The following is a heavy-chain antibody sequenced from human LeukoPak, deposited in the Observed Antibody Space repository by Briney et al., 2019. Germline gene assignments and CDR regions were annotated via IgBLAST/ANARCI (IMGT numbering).Heavy chain of an antibody. CDR2: IGAHSGTT. V-gene: IGHV1-18*01. J-gene: IGHJ6*03. D-gene: IGHD2-2*02. CDR3: ATYCSSVSCYSPLYYMDV. Sequence: ASVKVSCKASGYTFTSYGISWVRQAPGQGLEWMGWIGAHSGTTNFAQKFQGRLTMTTDTSTNTAYMELRSLRSDDTAVYYCATYCSSVSCYSPLYYMDVWGKGTTVTVSS. CDR1: GYTFTSYG.